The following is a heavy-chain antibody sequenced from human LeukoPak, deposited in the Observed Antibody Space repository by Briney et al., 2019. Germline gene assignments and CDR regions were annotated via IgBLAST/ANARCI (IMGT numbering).Heavy chain of an antibody. D-gene: IGHD3-16*02. V-gene: IGHV3-23*01. CDR3: AKCGGYDYVWGSYRYPFDY. Sequence: PGGSLRLSCAASGFTFSSYAMSWVRQAPGKGLEWVSAISGSGGSTYYADSVKGRFTISRDNSKNTLYLQMNSLRAEDTAVYYCAKCGGYDYVWGSYRYPFDYWGQGTLVTVSS. CDR2: ISGSGGST. CDR1: GFTFSSYA. J-gene: IGHJ4*02.